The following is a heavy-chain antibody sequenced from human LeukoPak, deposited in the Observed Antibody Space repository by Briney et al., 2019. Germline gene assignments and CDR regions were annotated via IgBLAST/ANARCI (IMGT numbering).Heavy chain of an antibody. J-gene: IGHJ6*02. CDR1: GYTLTELS. Sequence: ASVKVSCKVSGYTLTELSMHWVRQAPGKGLEWMGGFDPEDGETIYAQKFQGRVTMTEDTSTDTAYMELSSLRSGDTAVYYCVLGGPVYYGMDVWGQGTTVTVSS. D-gene: IGHD3-16*01. CDR2: FDPEDGET. CDR3: VLGGPVYYGMDV. V-gene: IGHV1-24*01.